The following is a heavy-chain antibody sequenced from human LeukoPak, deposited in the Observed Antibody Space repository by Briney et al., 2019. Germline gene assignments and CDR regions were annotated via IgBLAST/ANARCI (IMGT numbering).Heavy chain of an antibody. V-gene: IGHV3-66*02. Sequence: GRSLRLSCAASGFSVSSNYMTWVRQAPGKGLEWVSVIYSGGTTYYADSVKGRFTISRDNSKSTLHLQMNNLRVEDTAVYYCARDDLLTTVDYWGQGTLVTVSS. D-gene: IGHD4-17*01. J-gene: IGHJ4*02. CDR2: IYSGGTT. CDR3: ARDDLLTTVDY. CDR1: GFSVSSNY.